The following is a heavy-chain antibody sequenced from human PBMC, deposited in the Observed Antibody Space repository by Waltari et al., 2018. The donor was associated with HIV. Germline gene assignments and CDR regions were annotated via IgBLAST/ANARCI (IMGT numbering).Heavy chain of an antibody. D-gene: IGHD2-2*01. Sequence: ETQLVASGGGLVQPGRSVSFSWAASGFILRPYAMYCVRQAPGKGLEWVSGISWNSDIIGYADSVKGRFTISRDNAKNSLYLQMNSLGAEDTALYYCAKDAASIHYYGMDVWDQGTTVTVS. J-gene: IGHJ6*02. CDR2: ISWNSDII. V-gene: IGHV3-9*01. CDR3: AKDAASIHYYGMDV. CDR1: GFILRPYA.